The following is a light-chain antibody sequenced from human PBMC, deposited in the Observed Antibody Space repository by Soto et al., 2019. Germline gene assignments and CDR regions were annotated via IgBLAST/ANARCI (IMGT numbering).Light chain of an antibody. CDR1: NIESKN. CDR3: QVWDSDSDHLV. J-gene: IGLJ1*01. Sequence: SYVLTQPPSVSVAPGQTASITCGGDNIESKNVHWYQQKAGQAPLVVVYDDSDRPSGIPERFSGSNSGSTATLTISRVEAGDEADYYCQVWDSDSDHLVFGTGTKLTVL. CDR2: DDS. V-gene: IGLV3-21*02.